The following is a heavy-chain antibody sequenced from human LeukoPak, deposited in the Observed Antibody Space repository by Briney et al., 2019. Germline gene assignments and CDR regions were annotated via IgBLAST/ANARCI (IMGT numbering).Heavy chain of an antibody. CDR1: GFTFSSSW. Sequence: GGSLRLSCAASGFTFSSSWMSWVRQAPGKGLEWVANIKQDGSEKYYVASVKGRFTISRDNAKNPLYLQMNSLRAEDTAVYYCAELGITMIGGVWGKGATVTISS. J-gene: IGHJ6*04. D-gene: IGHD3-10*02. CDR2: IKQDGSEK. V-gene: IGHV3-7*01. CDR3: AELGITMIGGV.